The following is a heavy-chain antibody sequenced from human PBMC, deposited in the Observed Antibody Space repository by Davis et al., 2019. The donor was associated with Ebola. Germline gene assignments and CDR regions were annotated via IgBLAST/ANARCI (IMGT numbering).Heavy chain of an antibody. Sequence: MPSETLSLTCTVSGDSITSYLWSWIRQPPGKGLEWIGNIYYSGTTNYNPSLKSRVTISVDTSKNQFSLKLTSVTAADTAVYYCARQSDTSGWNPLYAWLGAMDVWGKGTTVTVSS. CDR1: GDSITSYL. J-gene: IGHJ6*04. CDR3: ARQSDTSGWNPLYAWLGAMDV. CDR2: IYYSGTT. D-gene: IGHD6-19*01. V-gene: IGHV4-59*08.